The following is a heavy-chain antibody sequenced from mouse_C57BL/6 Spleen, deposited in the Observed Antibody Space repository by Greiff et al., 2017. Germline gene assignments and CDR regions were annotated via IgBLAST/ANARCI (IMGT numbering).Heavy chain of an antibody. CDR1: GFSLSTFGMG. J-gene: IGHJ4*01. CDR3: ARMIPLFITTVVAEAMDY. D-gene: IGHD1-1*01. V-gene: IGHV8-8*01. Sequence: QVTLKESGPGILQPSQTLSLTCSFSGFSLSTFGMGVGWIRQPSGKGLEWLAHIWWDDDKYYNPALKSRLTISKDTSKNQVFLKIANVDTADTATYYCARMIPLFITTVVAEAMDYWGQGTSVTVSS. CDR2: IWWDDDK.